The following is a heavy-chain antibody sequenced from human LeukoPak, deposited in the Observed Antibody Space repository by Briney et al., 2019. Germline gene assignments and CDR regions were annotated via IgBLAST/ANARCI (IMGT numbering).Heavy chain of an antibody. CDR2: ISSSGSTI. J-gene: IGHJ6*03. V-gene: IGHV3-48*03. Sequence: PGGPLRLSCAASGFTFSSYEMNWVRQAPGKGLEWVSYISSSGSTIYYADSVKGRFTISRDNAKNSLYLQMNSLRAEDTAVYYCARVPWDYMDVWGKGTTVTISS. CDR1: GFTFSSYE. D-gene: IGHD7-27*01. CDR3: ARVPWDYMDV.